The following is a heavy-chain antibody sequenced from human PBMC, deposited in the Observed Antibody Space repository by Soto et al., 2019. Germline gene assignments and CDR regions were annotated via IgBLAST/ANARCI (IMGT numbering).Heavy chain of an antibody. D-gene: IGHD1-26*01. CDR3: ARDLSVGSPLHSGSYPDYYYYGMDV. J-gene: IGHJ6*02. CDR2: INSDGSST. V-gene: IGHV3-74*01. CDR1: GFTFSSYW. Sequence: GGSLRLSCAASGFTFSSYWMHWVRQAPGKGLVWVSRINSDGSSTSYADSVKGRFTISRDNAKNTLYLQMNSLRAEDTAVYYCARDLSVGSPLHSGSYPDYYYYGMDVWGQGTTVTVSS.